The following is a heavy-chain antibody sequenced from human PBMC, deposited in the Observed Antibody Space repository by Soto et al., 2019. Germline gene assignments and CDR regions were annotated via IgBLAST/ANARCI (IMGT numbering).Heavy chain of an antibody. CDR3: AREWPTGTTYYYYYGMDV. CDR2: IIPIFGTA. D-gene: IGHD1-7*01. Sequence: QVQLVQSGAEVKKPGSSVKVCCKASGGTFSSYAISWVRQAPGQGLEWMGGIIPIFGTANYAQKFQGRVTITADESTSTAYMELSSLRSEDTAVYYCAREWPTGTTYYYYYGMDVWGQGTTVTVSS. CDR1: GGTFSSYA. J-gene: IGHJ6*02. V-gene: IGHV1-69*01.